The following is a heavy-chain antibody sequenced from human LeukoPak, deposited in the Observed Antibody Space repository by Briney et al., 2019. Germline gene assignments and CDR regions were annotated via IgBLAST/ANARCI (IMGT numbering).Heavy chain of an antibody. CDR2: IWYGGSNK. CDR1: GFTFSSYG. V-gene: IGHV3-30*02. D-gene: IGHD3-3*01. CDR3: AKDGGGYMDV. Sequence: GGSLRLSCAASGFTFSSYGMHWVRQAPGKGLEWVAVIWYGGSNKHYADSVKGRFTISRDNSKNTLYLQMNSLRAEDTAVYYCAKDGGGYMDVWGKGTTVTVSS. J-gene: IGHJ6*03.